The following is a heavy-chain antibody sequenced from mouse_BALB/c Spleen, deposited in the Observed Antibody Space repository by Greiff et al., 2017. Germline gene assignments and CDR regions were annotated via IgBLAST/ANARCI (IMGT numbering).Heavy chain of an antibody. CDR2: ISSGGSYT. D-gene: IGHD1-2*01. Sequence: EVKLVESGGGLVKPGGSLKLSCAASGFTFSSYTMSWVRQTPEKRLEWVATISSGGSYTYYPDSVKGRFTISRDNAKNTLYLQMSSLKSEDTAMYYCTREFITNPFAYWGQGTLVTVSA. V-gene: IGHV5-6-4*01. CDR3: TREFITNPFAY. CDR1: GFTFSSYT. J-gene: IGHJ3*01.